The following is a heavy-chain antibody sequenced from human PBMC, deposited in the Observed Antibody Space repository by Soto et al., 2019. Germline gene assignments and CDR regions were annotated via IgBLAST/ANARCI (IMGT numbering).Heavy chain of an antibody. CDR1: GFTFSSYG. CDR3: ARHGSYCFDY. D-gene: IGHD3-10*01. CDR2: ISYDGSNQ. Sequence: GGSLRLSCAASGFTFSSYGMHWVRQAPGKGLEWVAVISYDGSNQYYADSVKGRFTISRDNSKNTLYLQMNSLRAEDTAVYYCARHGSYCFDYWGQGSLVTVSS. V-gene: IGHV3-30*03. J-gene: IGHJ4*02.